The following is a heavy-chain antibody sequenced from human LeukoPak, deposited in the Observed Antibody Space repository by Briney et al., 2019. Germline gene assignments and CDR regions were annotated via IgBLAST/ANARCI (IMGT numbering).Heavy chain of an antibody. J-gene: IGHJ4*02. Sequence: GASVKVSCRTSGYTFTSYDINWVRQATGQGLEWMGWLNPSSGKTGFAQKFQGRVAITRDTSLSTAYMELRSLKSEDTAVYYCARVRGNFRYVPDFWGQGTLVTVSS. CDR3: ARVRGNFRYVPDF. CDR2: LNPSSGKT. D-gene: IGHD3-16*02. V-gene: IGHV1-8*03. CDR1: GYTFTSYD.